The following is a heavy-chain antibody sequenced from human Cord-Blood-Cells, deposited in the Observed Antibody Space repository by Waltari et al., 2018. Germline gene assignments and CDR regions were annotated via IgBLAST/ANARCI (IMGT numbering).Heavy chain of an antibody. J-gene: IGHJ4*02. V-gene: IGHV4-39*01. CDR1: GGSISSSSYY. CDR3: ASSIQGGTDY. CDR2: IYYSGST. Sequence: QLQLQESGPGLVKPSETLSLTCTASGGSISSSSYYWGWIRQPPGKGLEWIGRIYYSGSTYYTPSLKSRVTISVDTSKNQFSLKLSSVTAADTAVYYCASSIQGGTDYWGQGTLVTVSS. D-gene: IGHD3-16*01.